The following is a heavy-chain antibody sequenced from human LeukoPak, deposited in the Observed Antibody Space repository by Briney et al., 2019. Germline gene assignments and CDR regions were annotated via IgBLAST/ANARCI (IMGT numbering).Heavy chain of an antibody. CDR1: GFTFSSYA. CDR3: AKGVVPAARPYYYYGMDV. CDR2: ISGSGGST. D-gene: IGHD2-2*01. V-gene: IGHV3-23*01. J-gene: IGHJ6*04. Sequence: GGSLRLSCAASGFTFSSYAMSWVRQAPGKGLEWVSTISGSGGSTYYADSVKGRFTISRDNSKNTLYLQINSLRAEDTAVYYCAKGVVPAARPYYYYGMDVWGKGTTVTVSS.